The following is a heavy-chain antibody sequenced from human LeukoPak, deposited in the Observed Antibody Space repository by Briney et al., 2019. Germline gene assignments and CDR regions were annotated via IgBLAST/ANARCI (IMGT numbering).Heavy chain of an antibody. CDR1: GGSISSSSYN. Sequence: KPSETLSLTCTVSGGSISSSSYNWGWIRQAPEKGLEWIGSIDNSGSTYYNPSLKSRVTISVDTSKDQLSLKVNSVTAADTAVYYCARPPGIAAAWFDPWGQGILVTVSS. V-gene: IGHV4-39*01. CDR3: ARPPGIAAAWFDP. CDR2: IDNSGST. D-gene: IGHD6-13*01. J-gene: IGHJ5*02.